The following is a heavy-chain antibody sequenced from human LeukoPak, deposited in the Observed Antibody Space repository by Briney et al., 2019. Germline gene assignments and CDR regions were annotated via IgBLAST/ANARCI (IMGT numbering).Heavy chain of an antibody. Sequence: GASVKVSCKASGYTFTGYYMHWVRQAPGQGLEWMGWINPNSGGTNYAQKFQGRVTMTRDTSISTAYMELSRLRSDDTAVYYCARDWASGWYRDSYYFDYWGQGTLVTVSS. CDR1: GYTFTGYY. CDR3: ARDWASGWYRDSYYFDY. CDR2: INPNSGGT. V-gene: IGHV1-2*02. J-gene: IGHJ4*02. D-gene: IGHD6-19*01.